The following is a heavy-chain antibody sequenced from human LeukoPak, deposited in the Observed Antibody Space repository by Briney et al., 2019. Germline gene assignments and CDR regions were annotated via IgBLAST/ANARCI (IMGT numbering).Heavy chain of an antibody. Sequence: ASVKVSCKASGYTFTNYGISWVRQAPGQGLEWMGWISAYNGNTNYAQKLQGRVTMTTDTSTNTAYMGLRSLRSDDTAVYYCARDRATDREQNWFDPWGQGTLVTVSS. J-gene: IGHJ5*02. CDR3: ARDRATDREQNWFDP. CDR2: ISAYNGNT. D-gene: IGHD5-24*01. CDR1: GYTFTNYG. V-gene: IGHV1-18*01.